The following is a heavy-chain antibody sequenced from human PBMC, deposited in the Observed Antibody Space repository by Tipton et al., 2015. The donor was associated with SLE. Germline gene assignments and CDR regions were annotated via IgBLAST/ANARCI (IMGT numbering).Heavy chain of an antibody. CDR3: AREDSGVLLWNFDL. CDR2: ISTGSSSI. V-gene: IGHV3-48*02. CDR1: GFTFRSYT. J-gene: IGHJ2*01. D-gene: IGHD1-26*01. Sequence: SLRLSCAASGFTFRSYTMNWVRQAPGQGLEWLSFISTGSSSIYYAASLKGRFTISRDDAKSSLYLQMNNLSDEDTAVYYCAREDSGVLLWNFDLWGRGTLVTVSS.